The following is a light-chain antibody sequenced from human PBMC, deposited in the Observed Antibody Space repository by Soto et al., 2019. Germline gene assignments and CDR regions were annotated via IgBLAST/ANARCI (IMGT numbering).Light chain of an antibody. Sequence: EIVLTQSPATLSLSPGERATLSCRASQSVSSYLAWYQQKPGQAPRLLIYGASNRATDIPARFSGGGSETDFTLTNSSLEPEDFAVYFCQQRGNWPYTCGQGTILEIK. CDR3: QQRGNWPYT. CDR1: QSVSSY. CDR2: GAS. V-gene: IGKV3-11*01. J-gene: IGKJ2*01.